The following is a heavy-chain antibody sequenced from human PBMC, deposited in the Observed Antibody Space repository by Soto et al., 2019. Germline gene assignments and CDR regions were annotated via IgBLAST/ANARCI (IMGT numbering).Heavy chain of an antibody. CDR1: GFTFSSYA. J-gene: IGHJ4*02. V-gene: IGHV3-23*01. D-gene: IGHD3-3*01. CDR3: SKWENDFWSGYYIDY. CDR2: ISGSGGST. Sequence: GSLRLSCAASGFTFSSYAMSWVRQAPGKGLEWVSAISGSGGSTYYADSVKGRFTISRDNSQNTLYLQMNSLRAEDTAVYYCSKWENDFWSGYYIDYWGQGTLVTVSS.